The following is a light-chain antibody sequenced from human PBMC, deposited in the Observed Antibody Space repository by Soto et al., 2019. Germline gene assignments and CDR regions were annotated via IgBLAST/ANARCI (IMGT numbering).Light chain of an antibody. V-gene: IGKV1-39*01. CDR2: DAS. J-gene: IGKJ4*01. CDR1: QSISTH. CDR3: QQSHNTPYT. Sequence: DIQMTQSPSSLSASVGDRVAITCRTSQSISTHLNWYQQKPGRPPKLLIYDASTLQGGVPSRFSGGGSGTDLTLPIPSLQPEDFATCYCQQSHNTPYTFGGGTRVEI.